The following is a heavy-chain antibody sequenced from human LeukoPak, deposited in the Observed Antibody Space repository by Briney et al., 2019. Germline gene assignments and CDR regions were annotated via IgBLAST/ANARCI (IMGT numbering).Heavy chain of an antibody. D-gene: IGHD3-9*01. CDR3: ARDLNYDSLTGYYTPHY. CDR2: FSGSGGST. Sequence: GGSLRLSCAASGFTFSSYAMSWVRQAPGKGLECISGFSGSGGSTYYADSVQGRSTISRDNSKNTLYLQMNSLRAEDTAVYYCARDLNYDSLTGYYTPHYWGQGTVVTVSS. V-gene: IGHV3-23*01. J-gene: IGHJ4*02. CDR1: GFTFSSYA.